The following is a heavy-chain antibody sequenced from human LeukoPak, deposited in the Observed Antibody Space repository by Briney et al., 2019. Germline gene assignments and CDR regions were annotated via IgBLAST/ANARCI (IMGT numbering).Heavy chain of an antibody. CDR3: ARGRYYTDTSGFSPLDP. CDR2: INPSGDST. V-gene: IGHV1-46*01. CDR1: GYTFTSYY. D-gene: IGHD3-22*01. J-gene: IGHJ5*02. Sequence: ASVKVSCKASGYTFTSYYMHWVRQAPGQGLEWMGMINPSGDSTSYAQKFQGRVTMTRDTSTTTVYMNLRSLRSEDTAVYYCARGRYYTDTSGFSPLDPWGQGTLVTVSS.